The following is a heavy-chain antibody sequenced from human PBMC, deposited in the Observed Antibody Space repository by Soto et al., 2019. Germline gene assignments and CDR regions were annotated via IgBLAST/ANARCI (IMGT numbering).Heavy chain of an antibody. D-gene: IGHD5-18*01. CDR2: IWYDGSNK. Sequence: GGSLRLSCAASGFTFSSYGMHWVRQAPGKGLEWVAVIWYDGSNKYYADSVKGRFTISRDNSKNTLYLQMNSLRAEDTAVYYCARNRDTAMVAPTFGYWGQGTLVTVSS. CDR1: GFTFSSYG. V-gene: IGHV3-33*01. J-gene: IGHJ4*02. CDR3: ARNRDTAMVAPTFGY.